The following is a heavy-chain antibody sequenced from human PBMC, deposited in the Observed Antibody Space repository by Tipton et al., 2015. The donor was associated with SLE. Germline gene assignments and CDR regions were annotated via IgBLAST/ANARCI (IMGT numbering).Heavy chain of an antibody. CDR1: GGSISSSSYY. J-gene: IGHJ3*02. CDR3: ARRSEGHAFDI. Sequence: TLSLTCTVSGGSISSSSYYWGWIRQPPGKGLEWIGSIYHSGSTYYNPSLKSRVTISVDTSKNQFSLKLSSVTAADTAVYYCARRSEGHAFDIWGQGTMVTVSS. CDR2: IYHSGST. V-gene: IGHV4-39*07. D-gene: IGHD3-3*01.